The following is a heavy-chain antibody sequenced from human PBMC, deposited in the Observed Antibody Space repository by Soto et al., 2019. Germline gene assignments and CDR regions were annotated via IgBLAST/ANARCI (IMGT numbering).Heavy chain of an antibody. Sequence: QVQLVESGGGVVQPGRSLRLSCAASGFTFSSYAMHWVRQAPGKGLEWVAVISYDGSNKYYADSVKGRFTISRDNSKNPLYLQMNSLRAEDTAVYYCARDDQAWAGVGFFDYWGQGTLVTVSS. CDR2: ISYDGSNK. J-gene: IGHJ4*02. D-gene: IGHD3-3*01. CDR3: ARDDQAWAGVGFFDY. V-gene: IGHV3-30-3*01. CDR1: GFTFSSYA.